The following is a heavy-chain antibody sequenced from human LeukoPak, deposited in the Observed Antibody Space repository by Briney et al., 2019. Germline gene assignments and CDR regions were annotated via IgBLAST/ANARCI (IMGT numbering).Heavy chain of an antibody. CDR2: INPDSGDT. D-gene: IGHD3-3*01. CDR3: ARDRVRFLEWLLGY. Sequence: ASVKVSCKTSGYTFTGYDIHWVRQAPGQGLEWMGWINPDSGDTNYAQKFQGRVTMTRDTSISTAYMELSRLRSDDTAVYFCARDRVRFLEWLLGYWGQGTLVTVSS. J-gene: IGHJ4*02. V-gene: IGHV1-2*02. CDR1: GYTFTGYD.